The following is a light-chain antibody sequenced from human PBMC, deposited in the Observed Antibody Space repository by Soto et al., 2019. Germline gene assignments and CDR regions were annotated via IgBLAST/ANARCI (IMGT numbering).Light chain of an antibody. J-gene: IGLJ2*01. Sequence: QSALTQPPSASGSPGQSVTISCTGTSSDVGGYNYVSWYQQHPGKAPKRMIFEVSKRPSGVPDRFSGSKSGNTASLTVSGLQAEDEADYYCSSYAGSVLFGGGTKVTVL. CDR3: SSYAGSVL. V-gene: IGLV2-8*01. CDR2: EVS. CDR1: SSDVGGYNY.